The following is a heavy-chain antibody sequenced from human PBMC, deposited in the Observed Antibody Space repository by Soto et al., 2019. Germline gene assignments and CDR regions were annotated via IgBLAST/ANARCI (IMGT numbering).Heavy chain of an antibody. J-gene: IGHJ5*02. CDR2: IYYSGCT. V-gene: IGHV4-31*03. CDR3: AIGVTRLRSNWFDP. D-gene: IGHD4-17*01. Sequence: KTSETLSLTCTVSGGSISSGGYYWSWIRQHPGKGLEWIGYIYYSGCTYVNPSLRSRVTISVDTSKNQFSLKLSSVTAADTAVYYCAIGVTRLRSNWFDPWGQGTLVTVSS. CDR1: GGSISSGGYY.